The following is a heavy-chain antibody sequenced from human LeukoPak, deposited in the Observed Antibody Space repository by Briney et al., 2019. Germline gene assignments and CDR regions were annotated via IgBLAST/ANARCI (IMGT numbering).Heavy chain of an antibody. J-gene: IGHJ2*01. CDR1: GGSISSYY. D-gene: IGHD5-24*01. CDR3: ARSRGRRDGYNFWYFDL. V-gene: IGHV4-59*01. Sequence: PSETLSLTCTVSGGSISSYYWSWIRQPPGKGLEWIGYIYYSGSTNYNPSLKSRVTISVDTSKNQFPLKLSSVTAADTAVYYCARSRGRRDGYNFWYFDLWGRGTLVTVSS. CDR2: IYYSGST.